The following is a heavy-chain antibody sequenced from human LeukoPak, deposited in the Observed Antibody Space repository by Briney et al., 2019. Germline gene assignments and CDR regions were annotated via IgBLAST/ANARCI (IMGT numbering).Heavy chain of an antibody. CDR3: ARDFLLGATLDY. J-gene: IGHJ4*02. CDR1: GFTFSSYA. D-gene: IGHD1-26*01. Sequence: GGSLRLSCAASGFTFSSYAMHWVRQAPGKGLEWVAVISYDGSNKYYADSVKGRFTISRDNSKNTLYLQMNSLRAEDTAVYYCARDFLLGATLDYWGQGTLVTVSS. CDR2: ISYDGSNK. V-gene: IGHV3-30-3*01.